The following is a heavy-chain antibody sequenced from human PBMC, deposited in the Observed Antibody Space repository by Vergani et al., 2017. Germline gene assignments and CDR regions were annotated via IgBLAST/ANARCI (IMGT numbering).Heavy chain of an antibody. V-gene: IGHV4-61*02. Sequence: QVQLQESGPGLVRPSQTLSLICTVSGGSMSSGSSYWSWIRQSAGKGLEWIGRIHTSGNTNYNPSLKSRVTMSEETSKNQFSLNLTSVTAADTAVYYCARGSXLGGSCSRPLFDYWGRGTLVTVSS. CDR3: ARGSXLGGSCSRPLFDY. CDR2: IHTSGNT. CDR1: GGSMSSGSSY. J-gene: IGHJ4*02. D-gene: IGHD2-15*01.